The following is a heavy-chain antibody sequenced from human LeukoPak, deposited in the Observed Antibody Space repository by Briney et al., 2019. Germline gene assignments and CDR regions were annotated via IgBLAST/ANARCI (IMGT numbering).Heavy chain of an antibody. CDR3: ARSVGATTAESFQH. CDR1: GYSFTSYW. D-gene: IGHD1-26*01. V-gene: IGHV5-51*01. J-gene: IGHJ1*01. CDR2: SYPGDSDT. Sequence: GESLKISCKGSGYSFTSYWIGWVRQMPGKRLEGIGISYPGDSDTSYSPSFQGQVTISADKSISTAYLQWSSLKASDTAMYYCARSVGATTAESFQHWGQGTLVTVSS.